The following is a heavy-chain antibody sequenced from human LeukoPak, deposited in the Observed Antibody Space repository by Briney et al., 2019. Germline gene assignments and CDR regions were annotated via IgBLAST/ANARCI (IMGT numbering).Heavy chain of an antibody. V-gene: IGHV1-2*04. CDR2: INPNSGGT. CDR1: GYTFTGYY. D-gene: IGHD6-13*01. CDR3: ARSLQHSSSWYKLDY. J-gene: IGHJ4*02. Sequence: ASEKVSCKASGYTFTGYYMHWVRQAPGQGLEWMGWINPNSGGTNYAQKFQGWVTMTRDTSISTAYMELSRLRSDDTAVYYCARSLQHSSSWYKLDYWGQGTLVTVSS.